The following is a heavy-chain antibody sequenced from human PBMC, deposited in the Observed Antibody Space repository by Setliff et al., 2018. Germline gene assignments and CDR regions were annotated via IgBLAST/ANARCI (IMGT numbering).Heavy chain of an antibody. Sequence: SETLSLTCTVSGGSISSYYWSWIWQPPGKGLEWVGYVHYSGSTNYNPSLKSRVTISVDTSKNQFSLKLSSVTAADTAVYYCARHSYTRDPFDYWGQGTLVTVSS. J-gene: IGHJ4*02. CDR3: ARHSYTRDPFDY. D-gene: IGHD1-20*01. V-gene: IGHV4-59*08. CDR2: VHYSGST. CDR1: GGSISSYY.